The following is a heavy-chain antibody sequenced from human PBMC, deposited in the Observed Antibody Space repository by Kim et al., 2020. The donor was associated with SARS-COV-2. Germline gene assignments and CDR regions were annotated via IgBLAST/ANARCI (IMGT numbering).Heavy chain of an antibody. CDR3: AKSTYYDFWSGYGGNYYMDV. J-gene: IGHJ6*03. CDR2: ISGSGDST. D-gene: IGHD3-3*01. CDR1: GFTFSSYA. V-gene: IGHV3-23*01. Sequence: GGSLRLSCAASGFTFSSYAMTWVRQAPGKGLEWVSAISGSGDSTYYTDSVKGRFTISRDNAKNTLYLQMNSLRAEDTAVYYCAKSTYYDFWSGYGGNYYMDVWGKGTTVTVSS.